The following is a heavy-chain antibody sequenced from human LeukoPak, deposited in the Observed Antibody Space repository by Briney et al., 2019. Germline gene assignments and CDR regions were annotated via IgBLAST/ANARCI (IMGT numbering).Heavy chain of an antibody. D-gene: IGHD3-22*01. CDR1: GGTFSSYA. V-gene: IGHV1-69*06. J-gene: IGHJ4*02. CDR3: AREPGYYFTYYFDY. Sequence: SVKVSCKASGGTFSSYAISWVRQAPGQGLEWMGGIIPIFGTANYAQKFQGRVTITADKSTSTAYMELSSLRSEDTAVYYCAREPGYYFTYYFDYWGQGTLVTVSS. CDR2: IIPIFGTA.